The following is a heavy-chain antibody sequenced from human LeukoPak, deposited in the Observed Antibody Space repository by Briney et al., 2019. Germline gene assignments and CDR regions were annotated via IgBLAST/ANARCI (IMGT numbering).Heavy chain of an antibody. Sequence: GGSLRLSCAASGFTFNTYTMNWVRQAPGKGLEWVSYISGSSGIIDYADSVRGRFTISRDNAKNSLYLQMNSLRAEDTAVYYCARGYGSGSQYYFDYWGQGTLVTVSS. CDR1: GFTFNTYT. CDR3: ARGYGSGSQYYFDY. CDR2: ISGSSGII. V-gene: IGHV3-48*01. J-gene: IGHJ4*02. D-gene: IGHD3-10*01.